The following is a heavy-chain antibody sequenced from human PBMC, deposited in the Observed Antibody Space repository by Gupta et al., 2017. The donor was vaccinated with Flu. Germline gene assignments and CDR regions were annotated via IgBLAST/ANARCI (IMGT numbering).Heavy chain of an antibody. CDR2: VYYSGST. CDR1: GGSISTNSYY. J-gene: IGHJ5*02. D-gene: IGHD6-19*01. V-gene: IGHV4-39*02. CDR3: ARERSAWPNWLDP. Sequence: QLQLQESGPGLVKPSETLSLTCPVSGGSISTNSYYWGWIRPPPGKGLEWIASVYYSGSTYYNPSLKSRVTISLDTSENQFSLKLYSVTAADTAVYYCARERSAWPNWLDPWGQGTLVTVSS.